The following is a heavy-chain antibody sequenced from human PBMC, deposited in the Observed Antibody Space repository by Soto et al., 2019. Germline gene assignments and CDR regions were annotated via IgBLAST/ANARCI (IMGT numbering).Heavy chain of an antibody. CDR3: GRNKSEFVDL. CDR1: TDSFTTCF. J-gene: IGHJ6*02. Sequence: QVHLEQSGAEVRKPGASVRLSCRASTDSFTTCFIHWVRQAHGQGLEWMGMISPSDDSTNYAENFQVRVTMTRDTSTETVYLEVTSLRSEDTAVYYCGRNKSEFVDLWGQGTTVFVSS. V-gene: IGHV1-46*03. CDR2: ISPSDDST.